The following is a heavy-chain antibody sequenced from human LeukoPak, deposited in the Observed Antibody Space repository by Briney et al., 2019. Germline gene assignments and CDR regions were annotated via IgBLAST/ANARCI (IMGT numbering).Heavy chain of an antibody. CDR2: ISADNGNT. CDR3: ARGSRNALFDY. CDR1: GYTFTSYG. V-gene: IGHV1-18*01. Sequence: GASVKVSCKASGYTFTSYGINWVRQAPGQGLEWMGWISADNGNTNYAQKVQGRVTMTTDTSTSTAYMELRSLRFDDTAVYYCARGSRNALFDYWGQGTLVTVSS. J-gene: IGHJ4*02.